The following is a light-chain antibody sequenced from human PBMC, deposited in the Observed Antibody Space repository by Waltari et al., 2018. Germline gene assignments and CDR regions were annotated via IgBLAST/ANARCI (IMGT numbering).Light chain of an antibody. Sequence: QLVLTQSPSASASLGASIKLTCTLSSGHSSNVIAWLQQQPEKGPRYLVKVYIDGSHSRGNEIPDRFSGSSSGAERYLTISSLQSEDEADYYCQTGGHGTWVFGGGTRLTVL. CDR1: SGHSSNV. J-gene: IGLJ3*02. V-gene: IGLV4-69*01. CDR3: QTGGHGTWV. CDR2: VYIDGSH.